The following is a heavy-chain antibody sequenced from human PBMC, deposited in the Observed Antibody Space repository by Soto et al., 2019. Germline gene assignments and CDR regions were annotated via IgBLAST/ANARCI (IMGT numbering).Heavy chain of an antibody. Sequence: SDTLSLTCSVNSCSICNHAYYCGCILQPPGKGLEWIGNIFYSGSTYYNPSLKSRLTISVDTSKNQFSLKLRSVTAADTALYYCARRERQGDAFDMWGHGTMVT. CDR2: IFYSGST. V-gene: IGHV4-39*01. CDR3: ARRERQGDAFDM. CDR1: SCSICNHAYY. J-gene: IGHJ3*02.